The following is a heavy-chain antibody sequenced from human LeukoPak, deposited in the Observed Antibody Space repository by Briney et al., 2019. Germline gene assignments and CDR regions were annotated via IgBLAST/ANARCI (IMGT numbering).Heavy chain of an antibody. CDR3: ATEGLSDYDIPAGFDY. CDR1: GYTFTSYD. D-gene: IGHD3-9*01. V-gene: IGHV1-69*04. J-gene: IGHJ4*02. Sequence: ASVKVSCKASGYTFTSYDINWVRQAPGQGLEWMGRIIPILGIANYAQKFQGRVTITADKSTSTAYMELSSLRSEDTAVYYCATEGLSDYDIPAGFDYWGQGTLVTVSS. CDR2: IIPILGIA.